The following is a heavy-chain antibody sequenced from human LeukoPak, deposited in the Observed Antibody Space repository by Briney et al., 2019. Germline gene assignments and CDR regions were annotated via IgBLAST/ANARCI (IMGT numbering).Heavy chain of an antibody. D-gene: IGHD3-22*01. V-gene: IGHV1-69*04. J-gene: IGHJ4*02. CDR2: IIPILGIA. CDR3: ARDYYDSSGYYYSHFDY. CDR1: GGTFSSYA. Sequence: SVKVSCKASGGTFSSYAISWVRQAPGQGLEWMGRIIPILGIANYAQKFQGRVTITADKSPSTAYMELSSLRSEDTAVYYCARDYYDSSGYYYSHFDYWGQGTLVTVSS.